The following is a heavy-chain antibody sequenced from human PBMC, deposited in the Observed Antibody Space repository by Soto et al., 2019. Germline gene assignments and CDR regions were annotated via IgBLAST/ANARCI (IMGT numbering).Heavy chain of an antibody. J-gene: IGHJ6*03. Sequence: PGGSLRLSCAASGFTFRTYSMNWVRQAPGKGLEWVSSISSSSSYIYYADSLKGRFTISRDNVKNTLYLQMNSLRAEDTAIYYCARAGGYCSSSSCYGGDRHYYYYMDVWGKGTTVTVS. CDR3: ARAGGYCSSSSCYGGDRHYYYYMDV. D-gene: IGHD2-2*01. CDR1: GFTFRTYS. V-gene: IGHV3-21*01. CDR2: ISSSSSYI.